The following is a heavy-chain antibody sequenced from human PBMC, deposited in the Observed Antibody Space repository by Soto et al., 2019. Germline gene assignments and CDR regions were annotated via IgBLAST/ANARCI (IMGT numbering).Heavy chain of an antibody. D-gene: IGHD3-3*01. J-gene: IGHJ4*02. CDR1: GYTFTSYG. CDR2: ISAYNGNT. V-gene: IGHV1-18*01. Sequence: ASVKVSCKASGYTFTSYGISWVRQAPGQGLEWMGWISAYNGNTNYAQKLQGRVTMTTDTSTSTAYMELRSLRSDDTAVYYCARVEAYYDFWSGFYFDYWGQGALVTVS. CDR3: ARVEAYYDFWSGFYFDY.